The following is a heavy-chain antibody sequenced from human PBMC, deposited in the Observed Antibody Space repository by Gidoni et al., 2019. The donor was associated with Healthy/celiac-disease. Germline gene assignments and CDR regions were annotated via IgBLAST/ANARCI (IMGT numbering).Heavy chain of an antibody. CDR2: ISGSGGST. J-gene: IGHJ3*02. V-gene: IGHV3-23*04. CDR3: AKSDGYYDILTGYYNDAFDI. CDR1: GCTGSSEA. D-gene: IGHD3-9*01. Sequence: EVQLVESGGGLVQPGGSLRLAWAASGCTGSSEARSGVRQAPGKGLGWVSSISGSGGSTYYADSVTVRFTISRDNSKNTLYLQMNSLRAEDTAVYYCAKSDGYYDILTGYYNDAFDIWGQGTMVTVSS.